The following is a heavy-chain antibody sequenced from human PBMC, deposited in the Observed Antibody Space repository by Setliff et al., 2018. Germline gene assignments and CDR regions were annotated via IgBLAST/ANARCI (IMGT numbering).Heavy chain of an antibody. CDR3: ARGRNIAARLLDS. Sequence: KPSETLSLTCAAYGGTFSDYYWTWIRQPPGKGLEWIGEINHSGSTNYNPSLRSRVTISVDTSKNQFSLKLSSVTAADRAVYYCARGRNIAARLLDSWGQGTLVTVSS. J-gene: IGHJ4*02. D-gene: IGHD6-6*01. CDR1: GGTFSDYY. CDR2: INHSGST. V-gene: IGHV4-34*01.